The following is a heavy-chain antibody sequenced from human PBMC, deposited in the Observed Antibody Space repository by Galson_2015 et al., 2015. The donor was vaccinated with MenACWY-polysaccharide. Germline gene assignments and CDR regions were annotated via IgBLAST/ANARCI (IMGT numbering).Heavy chain of an antibody. V-gene: IGHV3-30*18. D-gene: IGHD5-18*01. CDR3: AKDIGPDTAMVIDY. J-gene: IGHJ4*02. CDR1: GFTFSSYG. Sequence: SLRLSCAASGFTFSSYGMHWVRQAPGKGLEWVAVISYDGSNKYYADSVKGRFTISRDNSKNTLYLQMNSLRAEDTAVYYCAKDIGPDTAMVIDYWGQGTLVTVSS. CDR2: ISYDGSNK.